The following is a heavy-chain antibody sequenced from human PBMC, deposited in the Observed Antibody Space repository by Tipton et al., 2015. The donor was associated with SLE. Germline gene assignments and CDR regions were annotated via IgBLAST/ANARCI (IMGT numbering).Heavy chain of an antibody. CDR1: GFTFDDYT. CDR2: ISWDGGST. J-gene: IGHJ3*02. Sequence: SLRLSCAASGFTFDDYTMHWVRQAPGKGLEWVSLISWDGGSTYYADSVKGRFTISRDNAKNSLYLQMNSLRAEDTAVYYCARPALDDSRGRGAFDIWGQGTMVTVSS. D-gene: IGHD3-22*01. CDR3: ARPALDDSRGRGAFDI. V-gene: IGHV3-43*01.